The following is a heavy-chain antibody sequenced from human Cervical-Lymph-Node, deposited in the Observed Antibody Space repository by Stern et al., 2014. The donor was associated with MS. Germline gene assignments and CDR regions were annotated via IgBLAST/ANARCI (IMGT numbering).Heavy chain of an antibody. CDR2: ISSSSSYT. CDR1: GFTFSDYY. D-gene: IGHD3-3*01. J-gene: IGHJ4*02. V-gene: IGHV3-11*06. CDR3: ARVRVVYYPDHFDY. Sequence: VQLVESGGGLIQPGGSLRLSCAASGFTFSDYYMSWIRQAPGKGLEWVSYISSSSSYTNYADSVKGRFTISRDNAKNSLYLQMNSLRAEDTAVYYCARVRVVYYPDHFDYWGQGTLVTVSS.